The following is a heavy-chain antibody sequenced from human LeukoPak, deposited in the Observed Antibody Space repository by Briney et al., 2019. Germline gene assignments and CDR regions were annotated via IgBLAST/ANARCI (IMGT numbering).Heavy chain of an antibody. CDR2: ISYDGSNK. Sequence: GRSLRLSCAASGFTFSSYGMHWVRQAPGKGLEWVAVISYDGSNKYYADSVKGRFTISRDNSKNTLYLQMNSLRAEDTAVYYCAKHGYSSGWPQVPSDYWGQGTLVTVSS. D-gene: IGHD6-19*01. V-gene: IGHV3-30*18. CDR1: GFTFSSYG. J-gene: IGHJ4*02. CDR3: AKHGYSSGWPQVPSDY.